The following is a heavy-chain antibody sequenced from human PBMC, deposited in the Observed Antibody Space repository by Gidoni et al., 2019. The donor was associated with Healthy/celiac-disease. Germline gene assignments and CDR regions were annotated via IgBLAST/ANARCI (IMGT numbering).Heavy chain of an antibody. CDR2: IWYDGSNK. J-gene: IGHJ4*02. Sequence: QVQPVESGGGVVQPGRSLRISCAASGFTFSSYGMHWVRQAPGKGLGWVAVIWYDGSNKYYADSVKGRFTISRDNSKNTLYLQMNSLRAEDTAVYYCARDYGDYGYDYWGQGTLVTVSS. CDR3: ARDYGDYGYDY. D-gene: IGHD4-17*01. CDR1: GFTFSSYG. V-gene: IGHV3-33*01.